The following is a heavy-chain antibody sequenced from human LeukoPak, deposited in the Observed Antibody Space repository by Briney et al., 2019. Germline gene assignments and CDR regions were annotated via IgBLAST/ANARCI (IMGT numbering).Heavy chain of an antibody. CDR1: GASISSYY. V-gene: IGHV4-4*07. CDR3: ARGPPAWNSNYYFDY. CDR2: IYTSGST. Sequence: SETLSLTCAVSGASISSYYWNWIRQPAGKGLEWIGRIYTSGSTNYNPSLKSRVTMSVDRSKNQFSLKLSSVTAADTAVYYCARGPPAWNSNYYFDYWGQGNLVTVSS. D-gene: IGHD1-1*01. J-gene: IGHJ4*02.